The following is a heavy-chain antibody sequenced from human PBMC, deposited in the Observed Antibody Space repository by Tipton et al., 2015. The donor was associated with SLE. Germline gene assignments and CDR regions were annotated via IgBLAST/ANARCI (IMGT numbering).Heavy chain of an antibody. CDR3: ARHVVRRYGDAFDI. CDR2: ISYSGST. V-gene: IGHV4-39*06. CDR1: STYA. D-gene: IGHD3-10*01. Sequence: STYAMGWVRQAPGKGLEWIASISYSGSTYYNPSLASRVTISVDTSKNQVPLRLSSVTAADTAVYYCARHVVRRYGDAFDIWGQGTMVTVPS. J-gene: IGHJ3*02.